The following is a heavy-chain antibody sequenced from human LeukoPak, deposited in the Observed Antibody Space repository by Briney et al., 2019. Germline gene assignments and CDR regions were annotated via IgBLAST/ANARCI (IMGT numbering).Heavy chain of an antibody. CDR2: IHSSGST. CDR1: GGSISSYY. Sequence: SETLSLTCTVYGGSISSYYWSWIRQPPGKGLEWMGYIHSSGSTNYNPSLKSRITISVDTSKNQFSLKLTSVTAADTAVYYCARDYGDYEFIEWGQGTLVTVSS. D-gene: IGHD4-17*01. J-gene: IGHJ4*02. V-gene: IGHV4-59*01. CDR3: ARDYGDYEFIE.